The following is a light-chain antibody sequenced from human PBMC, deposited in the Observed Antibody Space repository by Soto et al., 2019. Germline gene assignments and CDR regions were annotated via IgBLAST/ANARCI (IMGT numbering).Light chain of an antibody. CDR1: SSNFGAGYD. Sequence: QSVLTQPPSVSAAPGQRVTFSCTGSSSNFGAGYDVHWYQQLPGTAPKLLIYGNNNRPSGVPDRFSGSKSGTSASLAITGLQAEDEADYYCGTWDSSLSAWVFGGGTKLTVL. CDR2: GNN. CDR3: GTWDSSLSAWV. J-gene: IGLJ3*02. V-gene: IGLV1-40*01.